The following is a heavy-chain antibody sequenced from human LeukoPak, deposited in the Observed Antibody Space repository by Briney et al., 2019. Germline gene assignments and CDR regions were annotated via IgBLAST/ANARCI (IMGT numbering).Heavy chain of an antibody. CDR3: ARGPQKNGHSSGYPGYFDY. CDR1: GFTFSSFS. J-gene: IGHJ4*02. D-gene: IGHD3-22*01. Sequence: GGSLRLSCAASGFTFSSFSMNWVRQAPGKGLEWVSSISTSSSYIYYANSVKDRFTISRDNAKNSLYLQMNSLRAEDTAVYYCARGPQKNGHSSGYPGYFDYWGQGTLVTLSS. CDR2: ISTSSSYI. V-gene: IGHV3-21*01.